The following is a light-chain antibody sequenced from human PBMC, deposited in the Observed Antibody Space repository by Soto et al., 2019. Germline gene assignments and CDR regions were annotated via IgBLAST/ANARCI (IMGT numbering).Light chain of an antibody. Sequence: ELVLTQSPGTLSLSPGERATLSCRASQSVSSTSLAWYQQKPGQAPRLLLYAASNRAPGIQDRFSGSGSGTDFTLTISRLEPEYFAVYYCQQYGSSFITFGQGTRLEIK. V-gene: IGKV3-20*01. CDR2: AAS. J-gene: IGKJ5*01. CDR3: QQYGSSFIT. CDR1: QSVSSTS.